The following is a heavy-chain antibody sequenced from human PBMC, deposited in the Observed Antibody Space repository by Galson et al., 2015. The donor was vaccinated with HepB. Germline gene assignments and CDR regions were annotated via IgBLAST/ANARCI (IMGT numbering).Heavy chain of an antibody. V-gene: IGHV3-48*01. Sequence: SLRLSCAASGFTFSSYSMNWVRQAPGKGLEWVSYISSSSSTIYYADSVKGRFTISRDNAKNSLYLQMNSLRAEDTAVYYCARDLASSFQQLASYGMDVWGQGTTVTVSS. CDR2: ISSSSSTI. CDR3: ARDLASSFQQLASYGMDV. D-gene: IGHD6-13*01. CDR1: GFTFSSYS. J-gene: IGHJ6*02.